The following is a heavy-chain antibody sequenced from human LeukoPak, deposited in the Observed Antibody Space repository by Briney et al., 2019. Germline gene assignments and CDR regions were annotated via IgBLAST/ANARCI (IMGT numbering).Heavy chain of an antibody. CDR3: AKDPGYSYGPHYYFDY. CDR2: ISGSGGST. J-gene: IGHJ4*02. Sequence: GGSLRLSCAASGFTFSSYAMSWVRQAPGKGLEWVSAISGSGGSTYYADSVKSRFTISRDNSKNTLYLQMNSLRAEDTAVYYCAKDPGYSYGPHYYFDYWGQGTLVTVSS. CDR1: GFTFSSYA. V-gene: IGHV3-23*01. D-gene: IGHD5-18*01.